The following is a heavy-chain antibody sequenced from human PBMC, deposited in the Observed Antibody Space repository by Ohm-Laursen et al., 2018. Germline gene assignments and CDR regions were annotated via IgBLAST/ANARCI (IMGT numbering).Heavy chain of an antibody. CDR1: GYSISSGYF. V-gene: IGHV4-38-2*01. CDR3: ARGLWWFDP. Sequence: SETLSLTCAVSGYSISSGYFWGWLRQPPGKGLEWIGTIYHSGSTYYNPSLKSRVTISVDTSKNQFSLKLSSVTAADTALYYCARGLWWFDPWGQGTLVTVSS. CDR2: IYHSGST. J-gene: IGHJ5*02.